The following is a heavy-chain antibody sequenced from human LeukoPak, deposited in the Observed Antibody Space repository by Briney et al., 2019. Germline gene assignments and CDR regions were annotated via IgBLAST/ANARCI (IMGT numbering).Heavy chain of an antibody. D-gene: IGHD1-26*01. J-gene: IGHJ4*02. CDR2: ISSNGGST. Sequence: GGSLRLSCAASGFTFSSYAMHWVRQAPGKGLEYVSAISSNGGSTYYANSVKGGFTISRDNSKNTLYLQMGSLRAEDMAVYYCARDGRGRYSGSYGGFDYWGQGTLVTVSS. CDR1: GFTFSSYA. V-gene: IGHV3-64*01. CDR3: ARDGRGRYSGSYGGFDY.